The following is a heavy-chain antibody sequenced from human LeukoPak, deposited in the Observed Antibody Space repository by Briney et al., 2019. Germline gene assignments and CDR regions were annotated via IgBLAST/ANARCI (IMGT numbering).Heavy chain of an antibody. Sequence: ASVKVSCKASGYTFTSYDINWVRQATGQGLEWMGWMNPNSGNTGYAQKFQGRVTITRNTSISTAYMELSSLRSEDTAVYYCARFGLRDPFDDYGGNGDYWGQGTLVTVSS. J-gene: IGHJ4*02. V-gene: IGHV1-8*03. CDR3: ARFGLRDPFDDYGGNGDY. D-gene: IGHD4-23*01. CDR1: GYTFTSYD. CDR2: MNPNSGNT.